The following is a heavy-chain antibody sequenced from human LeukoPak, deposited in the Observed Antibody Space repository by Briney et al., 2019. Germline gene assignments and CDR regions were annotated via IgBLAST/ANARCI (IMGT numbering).Heavy chain of an antibody. J-gene: IGHJ5*02. CDR2: MNLNSGNT. Sequence: ASVKVSCKASGSTFTSYDINWVRQATGQGLEWMGWMNLNSGNTGYAQKFQGRVTMTRNTSISTAYMELSSLRSEETAVYYCARGSLGGYSISWYGGNWFVPWGQGTLVAVSS. V-gene: IGHV1-8*01. D-gene: IGHD6-13*01. CDR1: GSTFTSYD. CDR3: ARGSLGGYSISWYGGNWFVP.